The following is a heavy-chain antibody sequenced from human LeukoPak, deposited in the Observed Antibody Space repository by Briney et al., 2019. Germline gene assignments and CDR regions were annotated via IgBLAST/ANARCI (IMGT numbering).Heavy chain of an antibody. J-gene: IGHJ5*02. Sequence: PSQTLSLTCTVSGGSISSGDYYWSWIRQPPGKGLEWIGYIYYSGSTYYNPSLKSRVTISVDTSKNQFSLKLSSVTAADTAVYCCARDRRSYDFWSGSFSNPWGQGTLVTVSS. V-gene: IGHV4-30-4*08. CDR1: GGSISSGDYY. D-gene: IGHD3-3*01. CDR2: IYYSGST. CDR3: ARDRRSYDFWSGSFSNP.